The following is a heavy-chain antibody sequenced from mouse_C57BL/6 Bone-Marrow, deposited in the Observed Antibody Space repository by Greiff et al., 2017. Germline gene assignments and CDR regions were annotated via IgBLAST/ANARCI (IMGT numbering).Heavy chain of an antibody. J-gene: IGHJ2*01. CDR3: AREGTTVVFDC. CDR2: IYPGDGDT. Sequence: QVQLQQSGAELVKPGASVKISCKASGYAFSSYWMNWVKQRPGKGLEWIGQIYPGDGDTNYNGKFKGKATLTADKSSSTAYMQLSSLASEDSAVYFCAREGTTVVFDCWGEGTTLTVSS. CDR1: GYAFSSYW. V-gene: IGHV1-80*01. D-gene: IGHD1-1*01.